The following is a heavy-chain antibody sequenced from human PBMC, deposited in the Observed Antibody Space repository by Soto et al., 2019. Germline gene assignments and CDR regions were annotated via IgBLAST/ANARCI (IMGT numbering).Heavy chain of an antibody. D-gene: IGHD6-6*01. CDR1: GFTFEDFA. Sequence: SLRLSCPASGFTFEDFAMHWVRRVPGKGLEWVAGNRWNGEAVGYAASVKGRCTSSRDNAKKLLFLQMNSLRVDDTALYYCVKDGEAASPGWFDTWGQGTQVTVSS. J-gene: IGHJ5*02. CDR2: NRWNGEAV. V-gene: IGHV3-9*01. CDR3: VKDGEAASPGWFDT.